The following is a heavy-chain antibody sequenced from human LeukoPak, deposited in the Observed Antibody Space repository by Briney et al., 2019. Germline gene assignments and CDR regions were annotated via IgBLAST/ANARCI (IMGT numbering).Heavy chain of an antibody. D-gene: IGHD5-18*01. CDR3: ARVSSALVAAFDY. J-gene: IGHJ4*02. Sequence: GGSLRLSCAASGFTLSSYEMNWVRQAPGKGLEWVSYISSSGSTIYYADSVKGRFPISRDNAKNSLYLQMNSLRAEDTAVYYCARVSSALVAAFDYWGQGTLVTVSS. V-gene: IGHV3-48*03. CDR2: ISSSGSTI. CDR1: GFTLSSYE.